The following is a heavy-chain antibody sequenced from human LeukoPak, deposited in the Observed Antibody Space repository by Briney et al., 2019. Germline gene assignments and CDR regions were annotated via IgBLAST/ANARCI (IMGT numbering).Heavy chain of an antibody. CDR1: GYTFTGYY. CDR2: INPNSGGT. J-gene: IGHJ4*02. Sequence: ASVKVSCKASGYTFTGYYMHWVRQAPGQGLEWMGRINPNSGGTNYAQKFQGRGTMTRDTSNSTDYMELSRLRSDDTAVYYWAYGRGGYFPFDYWGQGTLVTVSS. D-gene: IGHD3-22*01. V-gene: IGHV1-2*06. CDR3: AYGRGGYFPFDY.